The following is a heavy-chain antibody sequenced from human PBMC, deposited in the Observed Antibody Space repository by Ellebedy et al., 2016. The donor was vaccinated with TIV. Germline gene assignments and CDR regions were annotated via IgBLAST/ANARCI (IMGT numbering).Heavy chain of an antibody. CDR1: GFTISNYW. D-gene: IGHD6-19*01. Sequence: GESLKISCAASGFTISNYWMSWVRQAPGKGLEWVANIKQDGSEKYYVDSVKGRFSISRDNAKNSLYVQMNSLRDEDTAVYYCARDQWLGRAYYFDSWGQGTLVTVSS. CDR2: IKQDGSEK. CDR3: ARDQWLGRAYYFDS. V-gene: IGHV3-7*01. J-gene: IGHJ4*02.